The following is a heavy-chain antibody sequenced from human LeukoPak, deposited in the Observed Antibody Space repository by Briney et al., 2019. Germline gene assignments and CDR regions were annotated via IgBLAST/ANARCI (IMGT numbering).Heavy chain of an antibody. CDR1: GGSSSDTTYY. CDR3: ASPSKMVISRGGFDI. Sequence: SETPSLTCTVSGGSSSDTTYYWAWIRQPPGKGLEWIGSIYFSETKYNPSLKTRIIISGDTSRNQFSLKLSSVTAADTAVYYCASPSKMVISRGGFDIWGQGTMVTVSA. CDR2: IYFSET. V-gene: IGHV4-39*01. D-gene: IGHD3-22*01. J-gene: IGHJ3*02.